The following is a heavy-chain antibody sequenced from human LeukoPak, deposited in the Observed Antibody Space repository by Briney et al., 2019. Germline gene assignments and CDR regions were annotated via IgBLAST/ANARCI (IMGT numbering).Heavy chain of an antibody. J-gene: IGHJ4*02. V-gene: IGHV3-23*01. Sequence: GGSLRLSCAASGFLFGSYAMSWVRQAPGKGLEWVSGISSSGGTTHYADPVRGRFTISRDNTKNSLYLQMNSLRAEDTAVYFCARSTYYYDSSEGYWGQGTLVTVSS. D-gene: IGHD3-22*01. CDR3: ARSTYYYDSSEGY. CDR1: GFLFGSYA. CDR2: ISSSGGTT.